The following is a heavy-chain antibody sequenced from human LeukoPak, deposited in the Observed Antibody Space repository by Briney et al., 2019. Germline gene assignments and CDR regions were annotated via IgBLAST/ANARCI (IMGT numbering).Heavy chain of an antibody. J-gene: IGHJ6*02. V-gene: IGHV3-33*01. CDR3: ARISCTGNSCRPYSYYDMDV. D-gene: IGHD2-15*01. CDR1: GFTFNTFG. Sequence: GRTLRLSCAASGFTFNTFGMNWVRQAPGKGLEWVAVIWYDGSNKYYADSVKGRFTISRDNSKSTLYLQVNSLRVEDTAVYYCARISCTGNSCRPYSYYDMDVWGQGTTVTVSS. CDR2: IWYDGSNK.